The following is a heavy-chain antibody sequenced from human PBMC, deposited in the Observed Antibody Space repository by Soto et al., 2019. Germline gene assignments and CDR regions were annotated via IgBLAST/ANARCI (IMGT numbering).Heavy chain of an antibody. Sequence: QVQLVQSGAEVKKPGASVKVSCKASGYTFTSYGIIWVRQAPGQGREWMGWISAYNGNTNYAQKLQGRVTMTTDTSTSTAYMELRSLRSDDTFVYYCARVPLAGTLRSEYFQHWGQGTRVTVSS. D-gene: IGHD4-17*01. CDR3: ARVPLAGTLRSEYFQH. J-gene: IGHJ1*01. CDR1: GYTFTSYG. CDR2: ISAYNGNT. V-gene: IGHV1-18*01.